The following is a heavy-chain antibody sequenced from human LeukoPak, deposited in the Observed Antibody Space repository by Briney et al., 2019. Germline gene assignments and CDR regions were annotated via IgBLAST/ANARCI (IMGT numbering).Heavy chain of an antibody. D-gene: IGHD2-2*01. CDR3: ARANVLYCSSSTCLFDY. Sequence: ASVKVSCMASGYTFTDYYMHWVRQAPGQGFEWMGWINPNDGDTNYAQRFQGRVTMTRDTSISTAHMEVSRLRSDDTAVYYCARANVLYCSSSTCLFDYWGQGTLVTVSS. CDR2: INPNDGDT. CDR1: GYTFTDYY. J-gene: IGHJ4*02. V-gene: IGHV1-2*02.